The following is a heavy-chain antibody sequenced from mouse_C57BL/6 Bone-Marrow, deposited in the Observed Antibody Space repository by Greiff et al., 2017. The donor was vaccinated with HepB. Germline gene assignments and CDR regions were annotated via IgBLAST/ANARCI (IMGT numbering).Heavy chain of an antibody. V-gene: IGHV14-4*01. Sequence: VQLKQSGAELVRPGASVKLSCTASGFNIKDDYMHWVKQRPEQGLEWIGWIDPENGDTEYASKFQGKATITADTSSNTAYLQLSSLTSEDTAVYYCTPGAGPYYFDYWGQGTTLTVSS. CDR1: GFNIKDDY. CDR2: IDPENGDT. CDR3: TPGAGPYYFDY. D-gene: IGHD3-3*01. J-gene: IGHJ2*01.